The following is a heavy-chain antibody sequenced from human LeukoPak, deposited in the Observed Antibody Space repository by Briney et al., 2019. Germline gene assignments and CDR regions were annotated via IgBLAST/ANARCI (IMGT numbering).Heavy chain of an antibody. J-gene: IGHJ3*02. CDR1: GFTFSNHY. CDR2: VRGDANSI. Sequence: PGGSLRLSCAASGFTFSNHYMTWIRQAPGKGLEWVAYVRGDANSIYYADSVKGRFTISRDNADNSLYLQMNSLRAEDTAVYYLARSTVGALGAPDIWGQGTMVTVS. V-gene: IGHV3-11*04. D-gene: IGHD1-26*01. CDR3: ARSTVGALGAPDI.